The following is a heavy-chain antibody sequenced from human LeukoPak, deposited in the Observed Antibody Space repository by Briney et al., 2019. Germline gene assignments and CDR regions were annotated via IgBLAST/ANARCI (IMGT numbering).Heavy chain of an antibody. CDR3: ASAEETSSSLPMGYFDY. V-gene: IGHV3-30-3*01. Sequence: GGSLRLSCAASGFTFSSYAMHWVRQAPGKGLEWVAVISCDGSNKYYADSVKGRFTISRDNSKNTLYLQMNSPRAEDTAVYYCASAEETSSSLPMGYFDYWGQGTLVTVSS. D-gene: IGHD6-6*01. CDR2: ISCDGSNK. CDR1: GFTFSSYA. J-gene: IGHJ4*02.